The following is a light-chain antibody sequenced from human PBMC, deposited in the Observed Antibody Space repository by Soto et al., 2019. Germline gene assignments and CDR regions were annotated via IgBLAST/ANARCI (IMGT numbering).Light chain of an antibody. J-gene: IGLJ1*01. Sequence: QSALTQPRSVSESPGQSLTISCTGTSXDVGDYNYVSWYQQHPGKAPKLMIYDVTKRPSGVPDRFSGFKSGNTASLIISGLQAEDEADYYCCSFAGSYTYVFGTGTKVTVL. V-gene: IGLV2-11*01. CDR2: DVT. CDR3: CSFAGSYTYV. CDR1: SXDVGDYNY.